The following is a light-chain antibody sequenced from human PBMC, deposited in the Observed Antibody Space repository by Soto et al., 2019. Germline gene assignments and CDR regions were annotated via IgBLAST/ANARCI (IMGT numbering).Light chain of an antibody. V-gene: IGKV3-11*01. J-gene: IGKJ5*01. CDR2: DVS. Sequence: EIVLPQSPATLSLSPGERPTLSCRASRSVTTYFAWYQQKPGQPPRLLIYDVSNRDPAIPDRFSGSGSGTDFTLTISNLEPEDFAVYYCQQRTNSPITFGQGTRLEIK. CDR3: QQRTNSPIT. CDR1: RSVTTY.